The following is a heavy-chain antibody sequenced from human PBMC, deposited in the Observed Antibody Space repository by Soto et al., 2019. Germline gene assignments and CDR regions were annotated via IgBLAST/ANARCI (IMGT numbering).Heavy chain of an antibody. D-gene: IGHD3-3*01. CDR1: GFTFSDHY. CDR2: PRNKVKSYTT. V-gene: IGHV3-72*01. J-gene: IGHJ6*03. Sequence: PGGSLRLSCAASGFTFSDHYMDWVRQAPGKGLEWVGRPRNKVKSYTTEYAASVKGRFTISRDDSKNSLYLQMNSLKIEDTAVYYCARANDFWSGYFVMDVWGKGTTVTVSS. CDR3: ARANDFWSGYFVMDV.